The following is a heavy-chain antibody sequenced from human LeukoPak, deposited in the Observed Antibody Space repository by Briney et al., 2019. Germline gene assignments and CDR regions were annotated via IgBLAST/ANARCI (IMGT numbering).Heavy chain of an antibody. D-gene: IGHD4-23*01. CDR3: ARVRGKFDY. CDR1: GFTFSSYG. J-gene: IGHJ4*02. V-gene: IGHV3-30*02. CDR2: IRYDGSDE. Sequence: PGGSLRLSCAASGFTFSSYGMHWVRQAPGKGLDWVAFIRYDGSDEYYADSVKGRFTISRDNSKNTLYLQINSLRDEDTAVYYCARVRGKFDYWGQGTLVTVSS.